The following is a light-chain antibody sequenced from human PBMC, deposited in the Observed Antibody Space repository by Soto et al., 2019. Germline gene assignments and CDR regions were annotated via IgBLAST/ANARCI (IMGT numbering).Light chain of an antibody. CDR2: AAS. J-gene: IGKJ5*01. CDR1: QGISSY. CDR3: QQYYSYPQIT. Sequence: AIRMTQSPSSFSASTGDRVTITCRASQGISSYFAWYQQKPGKAPKLLIYAASTLKSGVPSRISGSGSGTDFSLTISCLQSEDFATYYCQQYYSYPQITFGQGTRLEIK. V-gene: IGKV1-8*01.